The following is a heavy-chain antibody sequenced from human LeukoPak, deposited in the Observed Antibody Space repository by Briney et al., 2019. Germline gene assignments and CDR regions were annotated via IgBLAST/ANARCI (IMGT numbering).Heavy chain of an antibody. CDR2: IYYSGST. CDR1: GGSISSGGYY. V-gene: IGHV4-31*03. D-gene: IGHD6-19*01. Sequence: SETLSLTCTVSGGSISSGGYYWSWIRQHPGKGLEWIGYIYYSGSTYYNPSLKSRVAISVDTSKNRFSLKLSSVTAADTAVYYCAREQWLVHNAFDIWGQGTMVTVSS. CDR3: AREQWLVHNAFDI. J-gene: IGHJ3*02.